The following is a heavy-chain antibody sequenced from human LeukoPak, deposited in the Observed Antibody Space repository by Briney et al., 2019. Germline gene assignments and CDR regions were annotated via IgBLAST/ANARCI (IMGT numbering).Heavy chain of an antibody. Sequence: PSETLSLTCTVSGDTISGSIWWSWVRQPPGKGLGWIGEIYHSGSTNYNPSLKSRVSISVDKSKNQFSLKLSSVTAADTAVYYCARKGLSPPPGPQPDTRRTTFDIWGQGTMVTVSS. CDR3: ARKGLSPPPGPQPDTRRTTFDI. J-gene: IGHJ3*02. V-gene: IGHV4-4*02. D-gene: IGHD1-1*01. CDR1: GDTISGSIW. CDR2: IYHSGST.